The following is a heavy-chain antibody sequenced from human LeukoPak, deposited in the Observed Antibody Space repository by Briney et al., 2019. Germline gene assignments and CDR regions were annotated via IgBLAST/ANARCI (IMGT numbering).Heavy chain of an antibody. CDR3: ASRQFYDSSGYYSDAFDI. D-gene: IGHD3-22*01. V-gene: IGHV4-34*01. CDR2: INHSGST. J-gene: IGHJ3*02. CDR1: GGSFSGYY. Sequence: SSETLSLTCAVYGGSFSGYYWSWIRQPPGKGLEWIGEINHSGSTNYNPSLKSRVTISVDTSKNQFSLKLSSVTAADTAVYHCASRQFYDSSGYYSDAFDIWGQGTMVTVSS.